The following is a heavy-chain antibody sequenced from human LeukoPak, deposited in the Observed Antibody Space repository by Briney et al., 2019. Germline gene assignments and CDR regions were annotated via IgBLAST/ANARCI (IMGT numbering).Heavy chain of an antibody. J-gene: IGHJ3*02. V-gene: IGHV3-30*04. Sequence: GGSLRLSCAASGFTFSSYAMHWVRQAPGKGLEWVAVISYDGSNKYYADSVKGRFTISRDNSKNTLYLQMNSLRAEDTAVYYCARDRGGRRYYYDEGANAFDIWGQGTMVTVSS. CDR3: ARDRGGRRYYYDEGANAFDI. D-gene: IGHD3-22*01. CDR1: GFTFSSYA. CDR2: ISYDGSNK.